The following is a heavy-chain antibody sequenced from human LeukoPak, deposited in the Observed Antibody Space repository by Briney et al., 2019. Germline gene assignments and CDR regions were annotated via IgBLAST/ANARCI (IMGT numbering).Heavy chain of an antibody. V-gene: IGHV4-31*03. J-gene: IGHJ4*02. CDR3: ARFRWLYYDSSGYSTYYFDY. D-gene: IGHD3-22*01. Sequence: SQTLSLTCTVSGGSISSGGYYWSWIRQHPGKGLEWIGYIYYSGSTYYNPSLKSRVTISVDTSKNQFSLKLSSVTAADTAVYYCARFRWLYYDSSGYSTYYFDYWGQGTLVTVSS. CDR1: GGSISSGGYY. CDR2: IYYSGST.